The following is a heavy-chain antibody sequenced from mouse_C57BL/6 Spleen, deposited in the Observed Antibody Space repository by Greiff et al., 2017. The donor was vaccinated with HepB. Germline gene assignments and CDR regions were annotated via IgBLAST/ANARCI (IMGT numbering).Heavy chain of an antibody. J-gene: IGHJ1*03. CDR3: ARQGDWYFDV. V-gene: IGHV5-9*01. CDR2: ISGGGGNT. Sequence: EVKLVESGGGLVKPGGSLKLSCAASGFTFSSYTMSWVRQTPEKRLEWVATISGGGGNTYYPDSVKGRFTISRDNAKNTLYLQMSSLRSEEPALYYCARQGDWYFDVWGTGTTVTVSS. CDR1: GFTFSSYT.